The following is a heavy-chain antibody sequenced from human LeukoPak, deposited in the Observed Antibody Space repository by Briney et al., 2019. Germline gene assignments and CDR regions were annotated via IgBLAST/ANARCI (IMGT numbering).Heavy chain of an antibody. D-gene: IGHD5-12*01. CDR3: ARDLVDIVATISDAFDI. Sequence: SVKVSCKASGGTFSSYAISWVRQAPGQGLEWMGGIIPIFGTANYAQKFQGRVTITTDESTSTAYMELSSLRSEDTAVYYCARDLVDIVATISDAFDIWGQGTMVTVSS. CDR1: GGTFSSYA. V-gene: IGHV1-69*05. CDR2: IIPIFGTA. J-gene: IGHJ3*02.